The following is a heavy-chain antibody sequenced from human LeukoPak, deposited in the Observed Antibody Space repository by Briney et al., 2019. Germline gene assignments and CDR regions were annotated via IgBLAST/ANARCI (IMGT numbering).Heavy chain of an antibody. Sequence: GGSLRLSCAASGFTFSNYYMTWVRQAPGKGLEWVANIKQDGNERFYVDSVKGRFTISRDNSKNTLYLQMKSLRAEDTAVYYCAKDPRDHSYGWNWRYFDYWGQGTLVTVSA. D-gene: IGHD5-18*01. J-gene: IGHJ4*02. CDR3: AKDPRDHSYGWNWRYFDY. CDR2: IKQDGNER. V-gene: IGHV3-7*01. CDR1: GFTFSNYY.